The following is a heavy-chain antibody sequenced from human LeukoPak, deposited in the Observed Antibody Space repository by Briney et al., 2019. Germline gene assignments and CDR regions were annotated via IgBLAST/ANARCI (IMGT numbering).Heavy chain of an antibody. CDR1: GFTVSSNY. CDR2: IYSGGST. D-gene: IGHD2-2*01. Sequence: GGSLRLSCAASGFTVSSNYMSWVRQAPGKGLEWVSVIYSGGSTYYADSVKGRFTISRDNSKNTLYLQMNSLRAEDTAVYYCASHCSSTSCYSAPYSFDYWGQGTLVPVSS. J-gene: IGHJ4*02. CDR3: ASHCSSTSCYSAPYSFDY. V-gene: IGHV3-53*01.